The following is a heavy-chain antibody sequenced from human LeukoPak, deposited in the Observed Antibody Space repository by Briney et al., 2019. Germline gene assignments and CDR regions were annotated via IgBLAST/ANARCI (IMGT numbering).Heavy chain of an antibody. CDR1: GYTLTELS. D-gene: IGHD4-11*01. J-gene: IGHJ4*02. CDR3: ATDRLQYRTFDY. V-gene: IGHV1-24*01. Sequence: ASVKVSCKVSGYTLTELSMHWVRLAPGKGLEWMGGFDPEDGETIYAQKFQGRVTMTEDTSTDTAYMELSSLRSEDTAVYYCATDRLQYRTFDYWGQGTLVTVSS. CDR2: FDPEDGET.